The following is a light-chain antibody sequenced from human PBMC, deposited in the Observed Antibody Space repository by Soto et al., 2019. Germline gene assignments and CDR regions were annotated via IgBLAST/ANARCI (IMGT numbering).Light chain of an antibody. Sequence: DNQMIQSPSTVSASVGDRVTITCRASQSISSWLAWYQQKPGKAPKLLIYKASSLESGVPSRFSGSGSGTEFTLTISSLQPDDFATYYCQQYNSYSWTFGQGTKVEIK. CDR3: QQYNSYSWT. J-gene: IGKJ1*01. CDR2: KAS. V-gene: IGKV1-5*03. CDR1: QSISSW.